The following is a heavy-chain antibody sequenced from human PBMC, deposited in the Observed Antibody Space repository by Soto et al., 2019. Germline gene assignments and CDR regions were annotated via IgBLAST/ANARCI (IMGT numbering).Heavy chain of an antibody. J-gene: IGHJ4*02. CDR3: AKDAGYYYGSGSETNY. V-gene: IGHV3-23*01. CDR1: GFTFSSYA. CDR2: ISGSGGST. D-gene: IGHD3-10*01. Sequence: GGSLRLSCAASGFTFSSYAMSWVRQAPGKGLEWVSAISGSGGSTYYADSVKGRFTISRDNSKNTLYLQMNSLRAEDTAVYYCAKDAGYYYGSGSETNYWGQGTLVTVSS.